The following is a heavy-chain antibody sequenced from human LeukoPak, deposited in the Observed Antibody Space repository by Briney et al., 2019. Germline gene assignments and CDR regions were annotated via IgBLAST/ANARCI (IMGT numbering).Heavy chain of an antibody. Sequence: SETLSLTCNVSGGSISSGPYYWSWIRQPAGKGLEWIGRIYTNGSTNYNPSLESRVTISVDTSKNQFSLKLSSVTAADTAVYYCARVRRGYSGYDSTGVPWYFDYWGQGTLVTVSS. CDR2: IYTNGST. V-gene: IGHV4-61*02. D-gene: IGHD5-12*01. CDR1: GGSISSGPYY. CDR3: ARVRRGYSGYDSTGVPWYFDY. J-gene: IGHJ4*02.